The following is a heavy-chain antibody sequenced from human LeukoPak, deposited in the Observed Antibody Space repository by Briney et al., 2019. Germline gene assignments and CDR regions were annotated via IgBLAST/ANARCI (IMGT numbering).Heavy chain of an antibody. CDR1: GFTFDDYA. V-gene: IGHV3-9*01. D-gene: IGHD6-13*01. Sequence: GGSLRLSCAASGFTFDDYAMHWVRQAPGKGLEWVSGISWNSGSIGYADSVKGRFTISRDNAKNSLYLQMNSLRAEDTALYYCAKSGYSSSRLSVFDYWGQGTLVTVSS. CDR3: AKSGYSSSRLSVFDY. CDR2: ISWNSGSI. J-gene: IGHJ4*02.